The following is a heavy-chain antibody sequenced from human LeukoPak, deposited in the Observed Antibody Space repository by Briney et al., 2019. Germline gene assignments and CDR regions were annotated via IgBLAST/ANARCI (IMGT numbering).Heavy chain of an antibody. J-gene: IGHJ4*02. CDR1: GFTFSSYA. V-gene: IGHV3-23*01. D-gene: IGHD6-6*01. CDR3: AKGSSSSRPYYFDY. Sequence: GGSLRLSCAASGFTFSSYAMSWVRQAPGKGLEWVSAITGSGGSTYYADSVKGRFTISRDNSKDTLYLQMNSLRAVDTAVYYCAKGSSSSRPYYFDYWGQGTLVTVSS. CDR2: ITGSGGST.